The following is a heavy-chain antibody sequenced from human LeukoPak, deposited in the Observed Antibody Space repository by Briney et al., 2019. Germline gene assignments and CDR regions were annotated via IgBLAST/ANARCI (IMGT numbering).Heavy chain of an antibody. CDR2: IVVGSGNT. J-gene: IGHJ3*02. D-gene: IGHD5-18*01. CDR1: GFSFTNSA. Sequence: SVKVSCKASGFSFTNSAVQWLRQARGQRLEWIGWIVVGSGNTIYVQKFQERVTITRDMSTSTAYMELSSLRSEDTAVYYCAAAYIGGAMVTNAFDIWGQGTMVTVSS. CDR3: AAAYIGGAMVTNAFDI. V-gene: IGHV1-58*01.